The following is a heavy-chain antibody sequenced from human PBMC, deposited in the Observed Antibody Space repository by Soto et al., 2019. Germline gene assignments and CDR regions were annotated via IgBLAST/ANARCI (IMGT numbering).Heavy chain of an antibody. CDR1: GDSISSYY. V-gene: IGHV4-4*07. D-gene: IGHD6-19*01. J-gene: IGHJ4*01. Sequence: SETLSLTCSVSGDSISSYYWSWIRQSAGKGLEWIGRTYISGDTNYNPSLKSRVTMSIDTSKNQLSLKLNSVTAADTAVYYCAREYTETVDGPAPFYFDYWGHGTPVT. CDR2: TYISGDT. CDR3: AREYTETVDGPAPFYFDY.